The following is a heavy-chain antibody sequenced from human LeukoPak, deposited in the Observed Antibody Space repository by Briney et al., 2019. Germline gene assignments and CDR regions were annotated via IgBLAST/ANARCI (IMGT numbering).Heavy chain of an antibody. D-gene: IGHD3-3*01. V-gene: IGHV1-2*02. CDR2: INPNSGGT. CDR3: ARDHSFRSEVDY. J-gene: IGHJ4*02. CDR1: GYTFTGYY. Sequence: GASVKVSCKASGYTFTGYYMHWVRQAPGQGLEWMGWINPNSGGTNYAQKFQGRVTTTRDTSISTAYMELSGLRSDDTAVYYCARDHSFRSEVDYWGQGTLVTVSS.